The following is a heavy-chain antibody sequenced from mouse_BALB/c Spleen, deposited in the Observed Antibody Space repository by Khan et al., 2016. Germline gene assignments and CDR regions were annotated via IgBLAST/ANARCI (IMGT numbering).Heavy chain of an antibody. CDR3: ARTARIKY. CDR1: GYSITSGYG. V-gene: IGHV3-2*02. D-gene: IGHD1-2*01. J-gene: IGHJ2*01. CDR2: ISYSGST. Sequence: EVQLQESGPGLVKPSQSLSLTCTVTGYSITSGYGWNWIRQFPGNQLEWMGNISYSGSTYYNPSLKSRISITRDTSKNQFFLQLNSVTTEDTATYYCARTARIKYWGQGTTLTVSS.